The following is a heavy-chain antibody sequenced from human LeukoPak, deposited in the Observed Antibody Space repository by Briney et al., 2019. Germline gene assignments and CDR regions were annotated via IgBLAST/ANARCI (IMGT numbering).Heavy chain of an antibody. Sequence: PGGSLRLSCAASGFTFSSYSMNWVRQAPGKGLEWVSSISSSSSYIYYADSVKGRFTISRDNAKNSLYLQMNSLRAEDTAVYYCARSDDYGADPGAFDIWGQGTMVTVSS. CDR3: ARSDDYGADPGAFDI. J-gene: IGHJ3*02. D-gene: IGHD4-17*01. CDR1: GFTFSSYS. V-gene: IGHV3-21*01. CDR2: ISSSSSYI.